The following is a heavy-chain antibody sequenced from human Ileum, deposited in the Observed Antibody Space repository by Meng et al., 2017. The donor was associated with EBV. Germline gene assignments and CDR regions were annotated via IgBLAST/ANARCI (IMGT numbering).Heavy chain of an antibody. CDR2: IFYTGST. CDR3: ARDSNGDYGWVDP. V-gene: IGHV4-30-4*01. J-gene: IGHJ5*02. Sequence: QVHLQESGPGLVTPSRTLSLTCPVSGDTLFNGGHYWTWPRQPPGKGLEWIGYIFYTGSTYYNPSLKSRVTISLDLSKNQFSLNLTSVTAADTAVYYCARDSNGDYGWVDPWGQGTLVTVSS. CDR1: GDTLFNGGHY. D-gene: IGHD4-17*01.